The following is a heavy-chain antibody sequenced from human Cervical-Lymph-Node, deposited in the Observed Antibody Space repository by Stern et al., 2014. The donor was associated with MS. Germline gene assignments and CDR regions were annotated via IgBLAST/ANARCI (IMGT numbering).Heavy chain of an antibody. D-gene: IGHD2/OR15-2a*01. V-gene: IGHV3-30*03. CDR2: ISYDGSNE. CDR1: GFTFSSYG. CDR3: ARPRRPYFIRGKKKKNRREE. Sequence: VQLVESGGGVVQPGRSLRLSCAASGFTFSSYGMHWVRQAPGKGLEWVTLISYDGSNEYYADSVKGRFTISRDNSKNTVYLQMNSLRPEDTAVYYCARPRRPYFIRGKKKKNRREERGKG. J-gene: IGHJ6*03.